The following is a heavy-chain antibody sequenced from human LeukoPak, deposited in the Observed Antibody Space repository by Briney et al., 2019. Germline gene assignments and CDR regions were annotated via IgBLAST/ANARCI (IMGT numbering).Heavy chain of an antibody. CDR3: ARKSGDFDY. Sequence: SETLSLTCAVYGGSFSGYYWSWIRQPPGKGLEWIGEINHSGSTNYNPFLKSRVTISVDTSKNQFSLKLSSVTAADTAVYYCARKSGDFDYWGQGTLVTVSS. J-gene: IGHJ4*02. V-gene: IGHV4-34*01. CDR1: GGSFSGYY. CDR2: INHSGST.